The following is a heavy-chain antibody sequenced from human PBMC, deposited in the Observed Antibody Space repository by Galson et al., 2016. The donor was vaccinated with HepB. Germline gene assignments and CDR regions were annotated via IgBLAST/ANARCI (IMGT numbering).Heavy chain of an antibody. D-gene: IGHD5-12*01. CDR1: GHRFSTYW. Sequence: QSGAEVKKPGESLKISCKGSGHRFSTYWIGWVRRMPGKDLEWMGIIYPGDSDTRYSPSFQGQVSISADKSISTAYLQWSSLKASDTAMYYCARQYREKGYSGYDFPHYFDYWGQGTLVTVSS. J-gene: IGHJ4*02. CDR3: ARQYREKGYSGYDFPHYFDY. V-gene: IGHV5-51*01. CDR2: IYPGDSDT.